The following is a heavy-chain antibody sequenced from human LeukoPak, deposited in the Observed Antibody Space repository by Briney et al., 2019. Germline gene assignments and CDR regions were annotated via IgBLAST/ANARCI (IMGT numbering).Heavy chain of an antibody. J-gene: IGHJ4*02. V-gene: IGHV4-34*01. Sequence: SETLSLTCAVYGGSFSGYYWGWIRQPPGKGLEWIGEINHSGSTNYNPSLKSRVTISVDTSKNQFSLKLSSVTAADTAVYYCARRGGDTAMVPETPYYFDYWGQGTLVTVSS. CDR2: INHSGST. CDR1: GGSFSGYY. CDR3: ARRGGDTAMVPETPYYFDY. D-gene: IGHD5-18*01.